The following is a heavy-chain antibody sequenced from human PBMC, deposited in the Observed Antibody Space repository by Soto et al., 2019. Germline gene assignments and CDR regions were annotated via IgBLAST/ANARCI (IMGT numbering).Heavy chain of an antibody. Sequence: QVQLQESGPGLVKPSQTLSLTCTVSGGSINSGGYCWSWIRQHPGKGLDWIGCISYGGSTSYNPSLXSRVTXSXDXXXXXXXLKXXSVTXXXXXXXXXXXXXXXWGQGALITVSS. CDR2: ISYGGST. CDR3: XXXXXXX. J-gene: IGHJ4*02. V-gene: IGHV4-31*03. CDR1: GGSINSGGYC.